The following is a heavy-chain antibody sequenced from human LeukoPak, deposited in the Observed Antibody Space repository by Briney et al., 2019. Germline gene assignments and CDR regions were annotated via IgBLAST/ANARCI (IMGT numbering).Heavy chain of an antibody. J-gene: IGHJ4*02. Sequence: GESLRLSCSASGFTFNNYAMHWVRQAPGKGLEYVSAVNSNGAYTYYADSVKGRFTISRDNSKNTLYLQMSSLRPEDTALYYCVKGSVYTSGCYDYWGQGALVIVSS. CDR2: VNSNGAYT. V-gene: IGHV3-64D*06. D-gene: IGHD6-19*01. CDR3: VKGSVYTSGCYDY. CDR1: GFTFNNYA.